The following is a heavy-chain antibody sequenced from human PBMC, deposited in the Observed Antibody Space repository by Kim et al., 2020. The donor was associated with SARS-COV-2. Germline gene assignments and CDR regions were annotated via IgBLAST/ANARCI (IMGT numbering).Heavy chain of an antibody. CDR1: GGSLSSSSYY. Sequence: SETLSLTCTVSGGSLSSSSYYWGWIRQPPGKGLEWIGTAYYIGNTYYNPSLKSRVTIAVDTSKNQFSLKLGSVTAADTAVYYCAGHQRYSRGWHVAFYSYYMDVWGKGTTVPVSS. CDR3: AGHQRYSRGWHVAFYSYYMDV. V-gene: IGHV4-39*01. J-gene: IGHJ6*03. CDR2: AYYIGNT. D-gene: IGHD6-19*01.